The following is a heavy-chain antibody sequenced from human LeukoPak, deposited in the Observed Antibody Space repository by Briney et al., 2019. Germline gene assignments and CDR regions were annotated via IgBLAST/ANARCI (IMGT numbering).Heavy chain of an antibody. D-gene: IGHD2-2*01. V-gene: IGHV3-23*01. CDR2: ISGSGGST. J-gene: IGHJ5*02. CDR3: AKGGGVVVPAAHEP. CDR1: GFTFSSYA. Sequence: GGSLRLSCAASGFTFSSYAMSWVRQAPGKGLEWVSAISGSGGSTYYADSVKGRFTISRDSSKNTLYLQMNSLRAEDTAVYYRAKGGGVVVPAAHEPWGQGTLVSVSS.